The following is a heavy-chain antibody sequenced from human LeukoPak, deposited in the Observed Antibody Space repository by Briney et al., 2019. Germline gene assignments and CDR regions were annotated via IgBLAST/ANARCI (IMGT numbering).Heavy chain of an antibody. CDR2: IYYSGST. D-gene: IGHD6-6*01. CDR1: GGSISSYY. V-gene: IGHV4-59*01. J-gene: IGHJ5*02. CDR3: ARRIAAPSSGWFDP. Sequence: SETLSLTCTVSGGSISSYYWSWIRQPPGMGLEWIGYIYYSGSTNYNPSLKSRVTISEDTSKNQFSLKLSSVTAADTAVYYCARRIAAPSSGWFDPWGQGTLVTVSS.